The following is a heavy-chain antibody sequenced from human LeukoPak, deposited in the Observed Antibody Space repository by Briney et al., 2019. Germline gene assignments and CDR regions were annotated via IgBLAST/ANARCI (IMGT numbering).Heavy chain of an antibody. CDR3: ARDIPPGYCSSTSCPEDYYYYGMDV. D-gene: IGHD2-2*01. J-gene: IGHJ6*02. CDR1: GFTFSSYA. CDR2: ISYDGSNK. V-gene: IGHV3-30-3*01. Sequence: PGRSLRLSCAASGFTFSSYAMHWVRQAPGKGLEWVAVISYDGSNKYYADSVKGRFTISRDNSKNTLYLQMNSLRAEDTAVYYCARDIPPGYCSSTSCPEDYYYYGMDVWGQGTTVTVSS.